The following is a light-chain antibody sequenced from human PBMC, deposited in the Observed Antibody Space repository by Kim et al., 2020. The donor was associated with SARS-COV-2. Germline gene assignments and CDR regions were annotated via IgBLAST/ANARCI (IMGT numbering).Light chain of an antibody. Sequence: GQLITISCTGTASDVGAYNLVYWYQQYPGKGPKLIIYEGNTRAPGVSDRFSGSKSGSWASLTISGLQPEDEADYHCCSYAGSTTWVFGGGTQLTVL. CDR2: EGN. CDR1: ASDVGAYNL. CDR3: CSYAGSTTWV. J-gene: IGLJ3*02. V-gene: IGLV2-23*01.